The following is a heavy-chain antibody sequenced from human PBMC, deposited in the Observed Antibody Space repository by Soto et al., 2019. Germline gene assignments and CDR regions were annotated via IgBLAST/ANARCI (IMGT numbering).Heavy chain of an antibody. CDR2: VYYSGNT. CDR1: GGSISPYY. J-gene: IGHJ4*02. V-gene: IGHV4-59*01. D-gene: IGHD3-22*01. CDR3: ARGVDSSGFYYDY. Sequence: PSETLSLTCTVSGGSISPYYWSWIRQPPGKGLEWIGYVYYSGNTNYNPSLESRVTISVDTSKNRFSLKLSSVTAADTAVYYCARGVDSSGFYYDYWGQGTLVTVSS.